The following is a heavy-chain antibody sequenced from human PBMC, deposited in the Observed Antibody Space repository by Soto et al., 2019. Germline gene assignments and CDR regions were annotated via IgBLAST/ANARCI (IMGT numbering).Heavy chain of an antibody. Sequence: QVQLVQSGAEVKKPGASVKVSCKASGYTFTGYYMHWVRQAPGQGLEWMGWINPSSGGTNYAQKFQGRVTMTRDTSISTAYMELSRLRSDDTAVYYCASPEPGSGYPVLSYWGQGTLVTVSS. V-gene: IGHV1-2*02. CDR3: ASPEPGSGYPVLSY. D-gene: IGHD3-3*01. CDR1: GYTFTGYY. CDR2: INPSSGGT. J-gene: IGHJ4*02.